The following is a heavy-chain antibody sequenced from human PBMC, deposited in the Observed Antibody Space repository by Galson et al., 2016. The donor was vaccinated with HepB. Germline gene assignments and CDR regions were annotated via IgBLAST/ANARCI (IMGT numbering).Heavy chain of an antibody. D-gene: IGHD6-19*01. CDR2: VKSKTDGGTI. J-gene: IGHJ6*04. CDR1: GFTFRNVW. CDR3: TTDSDPRSSYYYYYYTMDV. V-gene: IGHV3-15*01. Sequence: SLRLSCAVSGFTFRNVWMSWVRQAPGTGLECVGRVKSKTDGGTIDYAAPVKGRFTISRDDSKNTLYLQMNSLKSEDTAIYYCTTDSDPRSSYYYYYYTMDVWSKGTTVTVSS.